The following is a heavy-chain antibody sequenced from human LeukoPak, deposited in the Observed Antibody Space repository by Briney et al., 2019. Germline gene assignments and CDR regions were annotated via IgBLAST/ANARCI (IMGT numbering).Heavy chain of an antibody. D-gene: IGHD3-10*01. J-gene: IGHJ3*02. CDR3: ARPSPYYYGSGSYKALDAFDI. V-gene: IGHV5-51*01. CDR1: GYSFTSYW. CDR2: IYPGDSDT. Sequence: GESLKISCKGSGYSFTSYWIGWVRQMPGKGLEWMGIIYPGDSDTRYSPSFQGQVTISADKSISTAYLQRSSLKASDTAMYYCARPSPYYYGSGSYKALDAFDIWGQGTMVTVSS.